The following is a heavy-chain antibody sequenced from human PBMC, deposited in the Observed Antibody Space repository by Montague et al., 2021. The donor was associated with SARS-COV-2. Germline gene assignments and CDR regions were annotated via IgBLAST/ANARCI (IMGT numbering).Heavy chain of an antibody. V-gene: IGHV4-59*08. CDR2: ISDSGST. J-gene: IGHJ4*02. CDR3: ARHYSATLPAVY. CDR1: GGSISSFY. Sequence: SETLSLTCTVSGGSISSFYWSWFRQPPGKGLEWIGYISDSGSTNYNPPLTSRVTMSVDTSKNQFSLKVNSVTAADTAVYYCARHYSATLPAVYWGQGTLVTASS. D-gene: IGHD2-15*01.